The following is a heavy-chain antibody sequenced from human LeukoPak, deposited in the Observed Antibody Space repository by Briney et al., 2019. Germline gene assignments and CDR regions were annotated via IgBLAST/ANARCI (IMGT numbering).Heavy chain of an antibody. CDR2: ISNNGGYT. CDR1: GFTFSSSA. J-gene: IGHJ4*02. V-gene: IGHV3-23*01. D-gene: IGHD3-16*01. CDR3: AKTLRFFDY. Sequence: GGSLRLSCAASGFTFSSSAMSWVRQAPGKGLEWVSAISNNGGYTYYADSVQGRFTISRDNSKSALCLQMNSLRAEDTAVYYCAKTLRFFDYWGQGTLVTVSS.